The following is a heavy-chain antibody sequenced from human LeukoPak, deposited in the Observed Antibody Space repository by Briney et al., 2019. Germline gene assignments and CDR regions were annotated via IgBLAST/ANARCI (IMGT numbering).Heavy chain of an antibody. CDR1: GFSFSSNW. CDR2: ISIDGGDT. V-gene: IGHV3-74*01. CDR3: ARGPYYAAGSFDY. Sequence: GGSLRLSCAASGFSFSSNWMHWVRQAPGKGLVWVSRISIDGGDTVYADSVKGRFTVSRDNAKDTLYLQMNSLRVEDTAVYYCARGPYYAAGSFDYWGQGTLVTVFS. J-gene: IGHJ4*02. D-gene: IGHD3-10*01.